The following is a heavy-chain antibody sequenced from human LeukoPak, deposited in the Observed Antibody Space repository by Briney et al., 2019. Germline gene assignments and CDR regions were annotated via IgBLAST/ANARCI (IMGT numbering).Heavy chain of an antibody. J-gene: IGHJ6*02. D-gene: IGHD3-3*01. Sequence: GGSLRLSCAASGFTLSSSAMHWVRQAPGKGLEWVAVISYDESNKYYADSVKGRFTISRDNSKNTLYLQMNSLRAEDTAVYYCARGADTKPFWSGYWVDVWGQGTTVTVSS. CDR3: ARGADTKPFWSGYWVDV. CDR1: GFTLSSSA. V-gene: IGHV3-30*03. CDR2: ISYDESNK.